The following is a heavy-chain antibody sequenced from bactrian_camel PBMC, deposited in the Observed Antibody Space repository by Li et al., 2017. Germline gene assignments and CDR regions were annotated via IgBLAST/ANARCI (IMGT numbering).Heavy chain of an antibody. J-gene: IGHJ4*01. CDR1: GFEFSSCG. CDR3: SAGPTIYCSGPPRRWTEIFLYY. Sequence: VQLVESGGGSVQAGGSLKLSCVTSGFEFSSCGVSWHRQATGKERELVPRISKDGTTTYADSVKGRFTISRDNAENTLYLQLSSLKREDTAMYYCSAGPTIYCSGPPRRWTEIFLYYRGQGTQVTVS. D-gene: IGHD2*01. CDR2: ISKDGTT. V-gene: IGHV3S55*01.